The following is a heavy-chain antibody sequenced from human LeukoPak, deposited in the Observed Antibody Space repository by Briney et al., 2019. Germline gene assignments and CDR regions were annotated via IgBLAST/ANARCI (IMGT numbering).Heavy chain of an antibody. CDR3: AKDSLQELEYYYYYGMDV. CDR1: GFTFSSYA. J-gene: IGHJ6*02. D-gene: IGHD6-13*01. Sequence: TGGSLRLSCAASGFTFSSYAMSWVRQAPGKGLEWVSAISGSGGSTYYADSVKGRFTISRDNYKNTLYLQMNSLRAEDTAVYYCAKDSLQELEYYYYYGMDVWGQGTTVTVSS. V-gene: IGHV3-23*01. CDR2: ISGSGGST.